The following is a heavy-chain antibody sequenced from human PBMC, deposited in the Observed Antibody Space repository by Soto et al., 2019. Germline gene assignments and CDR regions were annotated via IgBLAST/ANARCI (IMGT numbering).Heavy chain of an antibody. D-gene: IGHD2-15*01. V-gene: IGHV4-31*03. CDR1: GGSISSGGYY. CDR3: AREDCSGDSCYFDY. Sequence: PSETLSLTCTVSGGSISSGGYYWIWIRHHPGKGLEWIGYIYYSGSTDYNPSLKSRVTISLDTSTNQFSLKLSSVTAADTAFYYCAREDCSGDSCYFDYWGQGTLVTVSS. CDR2: IYYSGST. J-gene: IGHJ4*02.